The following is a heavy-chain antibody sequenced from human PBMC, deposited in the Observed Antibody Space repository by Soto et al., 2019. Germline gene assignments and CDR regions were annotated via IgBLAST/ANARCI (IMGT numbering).Heavy chain of an antibody. D-gene: IGHD3-22*01. CDR3: AKVRAQYYYDSSGYNKIDY. Sequence: EVQLLESGGGLVQPGGSLRLSCAASGFTFSSYAMSWVRQAPGKGLEWVSGISGSGGSTYYAHSVKGRFTISRDNSKNTLYRQMNSLRGEDTAVYYCAKVRAQYYYDSSGYNKIDYWGQGTLVTVSS. J-gene: IGHJ4*02. CDR1: GFTFSSYA. CDR2: ISGSGGST. V-gene: IGHV3-23*01.